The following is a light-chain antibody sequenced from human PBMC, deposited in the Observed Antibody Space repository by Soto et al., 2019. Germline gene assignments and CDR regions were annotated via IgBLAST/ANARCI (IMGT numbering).Light chain of an antibody. Sequence: QAVVTQEPSLTLSPGGTVTLTCGSSTGAVTSGHYPYWFQQKPGQAPRTLISDTSNKHSWTPARFSGSLLGGKAALTLSGAQPEDEAEYYCLLSYSGARVFGGGTKLTVL. CDR2: DTS. V-gene: IGLV7-46*01. J-gene: IGLJ3*02. CDR1: TGAVTSGHY. CDR3: LLSYSGARV.